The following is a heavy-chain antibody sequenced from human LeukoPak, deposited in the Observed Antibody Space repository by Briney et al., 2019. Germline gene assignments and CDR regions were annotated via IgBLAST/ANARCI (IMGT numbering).Heavy chain of an antibody. D-gene: IGHD6-19*01. CDR3: ARHGGGLARSPYDF. J-gene: IGHJ4*02. V-gene: IGHV4-4*07. CDR1: GGSISSYP. CDR2: FYTSGTT. Sequence: SETLSLTCSVSGGSISSYPWNWIRQPAGKGLEWIGRFYTSGTTNYNPSLKSRVTMSIDTSKNQVSLKMRSVTAADTAVYYCARHGGGLARSPYDFWSQGSLVTVSS.